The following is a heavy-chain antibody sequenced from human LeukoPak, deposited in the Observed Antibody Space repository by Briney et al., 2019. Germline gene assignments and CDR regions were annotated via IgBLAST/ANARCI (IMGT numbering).Heavy chain of an antibody. CDR3: SRGGYGDYNNWFDP. CDR1: GFTFSSFA. D-gene: IGHD4-17*01. V-gene: IGHV3-33*01. J-gene: IGHJ5*02. Sequence: GGSLRLSCAASGFTFSSFAMHWVRQAPGKGLEWVADIWYNGSNKYYAESVKGRFTISRDNSRNTLYLQMNSPRAEDTAVYHCSRGGYGDYNNWFDPWGQGTLVTVSS. CDR2: IWYNGSNK.